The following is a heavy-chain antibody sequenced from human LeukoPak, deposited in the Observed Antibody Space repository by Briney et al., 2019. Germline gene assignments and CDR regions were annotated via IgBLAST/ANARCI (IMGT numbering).Heavy chain of an antibody. V-gene: IGHV1-18*04. Sequence: ASVKVSCKASGYTFTSYGMSWVRQAPGQGLEWMGWISPYNGHTNYAHQVRVTVTTNTSTSTACMELRSLRSDDTAVYYCVRAAGYSNYWFDSWGQGTLVTVSS. CDR2: ISPYNGHT. CDR1: GYTFTSYG. J-gene: IGHJ5*01. CDR3: VRAAGYSNYWFDS. D-gene: IGHD4-11*01.